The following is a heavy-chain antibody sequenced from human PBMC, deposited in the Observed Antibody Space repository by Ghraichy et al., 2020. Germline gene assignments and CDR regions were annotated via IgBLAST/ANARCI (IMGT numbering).Heavy chain of an antibody. Sequence: GESLNISCAASGFTFDDYTMHWVRQAPGKGLEWVSLISWDGGSTYYADSVKGRFTISRDNSKNSLYLQMNSLRTEDTALYYCAKEIYGDYYYYGMDVWGQGTTVTVSS. J-gene: IGHJ6*02. CDR3: AKEIYGDYYYYGMDV. CDR1: GFTFDDYT. D-gene: IGHD4-17*01. V-gene: IGHV3-43*01. CDR2: ISWDGGST.